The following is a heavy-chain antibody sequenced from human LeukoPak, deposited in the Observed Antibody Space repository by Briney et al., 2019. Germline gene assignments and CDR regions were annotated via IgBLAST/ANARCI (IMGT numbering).Heavy chain of an antibody. J-gene: IGHJ3*02. CDR3: ARRRDDSSGYAEAFDI. CDR2: IYYSGST. Sequence: SETLSLTCTVSGGSISSYYWSWIRQPPGKGLEWIGYIYYSGSTNYNPSLKSRVTISVDTSKNQFSLKLSSVTAADTAVYYGARRRDDSSGYAEAFDIWGQGTMVTVSS. V-gene: IGHV4-59*08. D-gene: IGHD3-22*01. CDR1: GGSISSYY.